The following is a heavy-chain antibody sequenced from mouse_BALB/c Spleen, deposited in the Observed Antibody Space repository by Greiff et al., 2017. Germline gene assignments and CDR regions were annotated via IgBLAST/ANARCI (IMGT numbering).Heavy chain of an antibody. J-gene: IGHJ2*01. CDR2: INPGSGGT. D-gene: IGHD2-4*01. CDR1: GYAFTNYL. Sequence: QVQLQQSGAELVRPGTSVKVSCKASGYAFTNYLIEWVKQRPGQGLEWIGVINPGSGGTNYNEKFKGKATLTADKSSSTAYMQLSSLTSDDSAVYFCARATSTMITTPFDYWGQGTTLTVSS. CDR3: ARATSTMITTPFDY. V-gene: IGHV1-54*03.